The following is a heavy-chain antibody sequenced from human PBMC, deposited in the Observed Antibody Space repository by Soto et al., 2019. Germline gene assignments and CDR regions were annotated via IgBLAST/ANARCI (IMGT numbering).Heavy chain of an antibody. J-gene: IGHJ5*02. CDR1: GFTFNSYA. CDR2: ISGSGGST. V-gene: IGHV3-23*01. D-gene: IGHD3-3*01. Sequence: HPGGSLRLSCSASGFTFNSYAMHWVRQAPGKGLEWVSAISGSGGSTYYADSVKGRFTISRDNSKNTLYLQMNSLRAEDTAVYYCAEQYYDFWSGYYPASGWFDPWGQGTLVTVSS. CDR3: AEQYYDFWSGYYPASGWFDP.